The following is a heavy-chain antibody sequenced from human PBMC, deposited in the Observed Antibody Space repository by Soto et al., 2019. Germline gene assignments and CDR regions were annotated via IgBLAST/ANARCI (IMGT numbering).Heavy chain of an antibody. CDR1: GFTFSSYG. CDR2: IWYDGSNK. V-gene: IGHV3-33*01. D-gene: IGHD6-19*01. CDR3: ARDFPPGAVAQGGP. Sequence: PGGSLRLSCAASGFTFSSYGMHWVRQAPGKGLEWVAVIWYDGSNKYYADSVKGRFTISRDNSKNTLYLQMNSLRAEDTAVYYCARDFPPGAVAQGGPWGQGTLVTVSS. J-gene: IGHJ5*02.